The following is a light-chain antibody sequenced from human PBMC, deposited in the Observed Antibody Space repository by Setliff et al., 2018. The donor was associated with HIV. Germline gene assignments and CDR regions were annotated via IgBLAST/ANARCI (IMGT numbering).Light chain of an antibody. CDR3: CSYAGTDTYI. V-gene: IGLV2-11*01. CDR2: DVT. J-gene: IGLJ1*01. Sequence: QSALAQPRSVSGSPGQSVTSSCTGSSSDVGAYYYVSWYQQYPGKAPKLIIYDVTKRPSGVPDRFSGSKSGDTASLTISGLQSEDEADYYCCSYAGTDTYIFGTGTKVTVL. CDR1: SSDVGAYYY.